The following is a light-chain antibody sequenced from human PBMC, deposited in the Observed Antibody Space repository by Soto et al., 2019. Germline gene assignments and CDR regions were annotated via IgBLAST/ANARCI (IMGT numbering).Light chain of an antibody. Sequence: QSALTQPPSASGSPGQSVTISCTGTNSDVGGYNYVSWYQQHPGKAPKFMIYEVSKRPSGVPDRFSGSKSGNTASLTVSGLQAEDEADYYCSSYAGNNIVIFGGGTKFTVL. J-gene: IGLJ2*01. CDR2: EVS. CDR3: SSYAGNNIVI. CDR1: NSDVGGYNY. V-gene: IGLV2-8*01.